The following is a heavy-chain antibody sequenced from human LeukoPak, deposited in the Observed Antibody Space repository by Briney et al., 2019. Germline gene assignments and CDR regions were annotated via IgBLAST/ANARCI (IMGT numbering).Heavy chain of an antibody. D-gene: IGHD6-6*01. CDR2: IYTSGST. V-gene: IGHV4-4*09. CDR3: ARHVGSSSLIFDY. J-gene: IGHJ4*02. Sequence: SETLSLTCTVSGGSISSYYWSWIRQPPGKGLEWIGYIYTSGSTNYNPSLKSRVTISVDTSRNQFSLKLSSVTAADTAVYYCARHVGSSSLIFDYWGQGTLVTASS. CDR1: GGSISSYY.